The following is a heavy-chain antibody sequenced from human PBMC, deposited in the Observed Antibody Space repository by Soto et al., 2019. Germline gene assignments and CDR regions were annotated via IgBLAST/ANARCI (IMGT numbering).Heavy chain of an antibody. V-gene: IGHV3-74*01. CDR3: VRTNMMVAAATPEDY. Sequence: EVQLVESGGGLVQPGGSLRLSCAASGFTFSSYWMHWVRQAPGKGLVWVSRINSDGSSTSYADSVKGRFTISRDNAKNTLYLKLNSMRAADTAVDYGVRTNMMVAAATPEDYWGQGTLVTVSS. J-gene: IGHJ4*02. CDR1: GFTFSSYW. D-gene: IGHD2-15*01. CDR2: INSDGSST.